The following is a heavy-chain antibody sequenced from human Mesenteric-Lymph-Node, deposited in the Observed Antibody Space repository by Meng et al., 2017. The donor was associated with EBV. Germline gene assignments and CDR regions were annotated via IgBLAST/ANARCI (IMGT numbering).Heavy chain of an antibody. CDR2: FDPEDDER. CDR3: ARRIVVVTSNWFDP. J-gene: IGHJ5*02. V-gene: IGHV1-24*01. D-gene: IGHD3-22*01. Sequence: GAGVKKPGASGKVSCKVSGFTLTELSIHWVRQPPGKGLEWMGGFDPEDDERIYAQKFRGRLTMTEDTSTDTAYMELSSLKSEDTAVYYCARRIVVVTSNWFDPWGQGTLVTVSS. CDR1: GFTLTELS.